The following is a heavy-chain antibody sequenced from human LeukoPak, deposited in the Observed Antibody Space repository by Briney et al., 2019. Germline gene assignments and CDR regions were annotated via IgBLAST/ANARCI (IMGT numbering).Heavy chain of an antibody. D-gene: IGHD3-3*01. CDR2: ISSSGSTI. CDR3: ASSYDFWSGSTPFDY. V-gene: IGHV3-11*01. J-gene: IGHJ4*02. CDR1: GFTFSDYY. Sequence: GGSLRLSCAASGFTFSDYYMSWIRQAPGKGLEWVSYISSSGSTIYYADSVKGRFTISRDNAKNSLYLQMNSLRAEDTAVYYCASSYDFWSGSTPFDYWGQGTLVTVS.